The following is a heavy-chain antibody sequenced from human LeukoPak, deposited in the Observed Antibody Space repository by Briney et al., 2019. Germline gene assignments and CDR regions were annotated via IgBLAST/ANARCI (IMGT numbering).Heavy chain of an antibody. V-gene: IGHV3-23*01. J-gene: IGHJ4*02. D-gene: IGHD3-10*01. CDR3: VKRRGPDKGHFDY. CDR2: ITGSGTYT. CDR1: GYTFTSYA. Sequence: SCKASGYTFTSYAMGWVRQAPGKGLEWVSAITGSGTYTNYADSLKGRFSISRDNFMNTVYLQMTSLRAEDTAIYYCVKRRGPDKGHFDYWGQGALVTVSS.